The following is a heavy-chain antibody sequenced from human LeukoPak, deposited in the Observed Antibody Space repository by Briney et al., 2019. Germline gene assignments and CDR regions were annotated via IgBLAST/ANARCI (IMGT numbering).Heavy chain of an antibody. CDR2: IYYSGST. CDR1: GGSISSDY. CDR3: ARDRVRGVGGYWFDP. J-gene: IGHJ5*02. Sequence: SETLSLTCTVSGGSISSDYWSWIRQPPGKGLEWIGYIYYSGSTNYNPSLKSRVTISVDTSKNQLALKLRSVTAADTAVYYCARDRVRGVGGYWFDPWGQGTQVTVSS. V-gene: IGHV4-59*01. D-gene: IGHD3-10*01.